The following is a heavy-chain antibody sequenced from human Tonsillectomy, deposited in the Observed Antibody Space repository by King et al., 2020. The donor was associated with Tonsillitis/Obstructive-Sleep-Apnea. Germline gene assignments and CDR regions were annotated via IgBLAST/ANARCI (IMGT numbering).Heavy chain of an antibody. CDR1: GGSFSDYY. V-gene: IGHV4-34*01. CDR2: INHSGRT. D-gene: IGHD5/OR15-5a*01. Sequence: VQLQQWGAGLLKPSETLSLTCAVYGGSFSDYYWSWIRQPPGKGLEWIGEINHSGRTNYNPSLKSRVTISLDTSKNQFSLELNSVTAADTAVYYCACLLNYDFNYWGQGTLVTVSS. CDR3: ACLLNYDFNY. J-gene: IGHJ4*02.